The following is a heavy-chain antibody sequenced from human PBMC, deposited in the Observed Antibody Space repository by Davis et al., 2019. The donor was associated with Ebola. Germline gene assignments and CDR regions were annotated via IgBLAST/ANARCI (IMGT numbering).Heavy chain of an antibody. V-gene: IGHV3-23*01. CDR1: GFTFSSYA. Sequence: GESLKISCAASGFTFSSYAMSWVRQAPGKGLEWVSAISGSGGSTYYADSVKGRFTISRDDAKKSLYLQMDSLRAKDTAVYYCAQQLGDYGGNALRYWGQGTLVTVSS. CDR2: ISGSGGST. D-gene: IGHD4-23*01. CDR3: AQQLGDYGGNALRY. J-gene: IGHJ4*02.